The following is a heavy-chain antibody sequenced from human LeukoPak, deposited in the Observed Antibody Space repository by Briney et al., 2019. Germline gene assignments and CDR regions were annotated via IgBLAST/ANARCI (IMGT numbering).Heavy chain of an antibody. Sequence: GGSLRLSCAASGFTVSSNYMSWVRQAPGKGLDWVSVIYSGGSTYYADSVKGRFTISRDNSKNTLYLQMNSLRAEDTAVYYCARGISSSWACYMDVWGKGTTVTVSS. D-gene: IGHD6-13*01. CDR1: GFTVSSNY. V-gene: IGHV3-53*01. CDR2: IYSGGST. CDR3: ARGISSSWACYMDV. J-gene: IGHJ6*03.